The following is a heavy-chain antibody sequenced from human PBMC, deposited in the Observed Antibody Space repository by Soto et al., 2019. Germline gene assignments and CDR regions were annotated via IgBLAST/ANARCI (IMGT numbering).Heavy chain of an antibody. CDR2: IYHSGST. CDR3: ARGGCGGSCYSVGLTYYYGMDV. J-gene: IGHJ6*02. CDR1: GCSISSGDYY. Sequence: SETLSLTCTVSGCSISSGDYYWSWIRQHPGKGLEWIGYIYHSGSTNYNPSLKSRVTISVDKSKNQFSLKLSSVTAADTAVYYCARGGCGGSCYSVGLTYYYGMDVWGQGTTVTVSS. V-gene: IGHV4-31*03. D-gene: IGHD2-15*01.